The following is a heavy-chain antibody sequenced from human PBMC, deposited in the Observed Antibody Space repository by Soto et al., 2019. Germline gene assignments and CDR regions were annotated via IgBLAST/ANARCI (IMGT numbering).Heavy chain of an antibody. J-gene: IGHJ5*02. CDR1: GFTFSSYA. Sequence: QVQLVESGGGVVQPGRSLRLSCAASGFTFSSYAMHWVRQAPGKGLEWVAVISYDGSNKYYADSVKGRFTISRDNSKNTLYLQMNSLRAEDTAVYYCARDWLGAGGGWFDPWGQGTLVTVSS. CDR3: ARDWLGAGGGWFDP. CDR2: ISYDGSNK. V-gene: IGHV3-30-3*01. D-gene: IGHD5-12*01.